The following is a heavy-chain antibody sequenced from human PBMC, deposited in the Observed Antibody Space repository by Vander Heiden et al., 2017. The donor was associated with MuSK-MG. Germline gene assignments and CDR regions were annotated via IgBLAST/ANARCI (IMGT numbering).Heavy chain of an antibody. Sequence: QVQLVQSGAEVKKPGSSVKVSCKASGGTFSSYAISWARQAPGQGLEWMGGIIPIFGTANYAQKFQGRVTITADESTSTAYMELSSLRSEDTAVYYCARDPGSKGYCSGGSCYAIWGQGTMVTVSS. J-gene: IGHJ3*02. D-gene: IGHD2-15*01. CDR1: GGTFSSYA. CDR3: ARDPGSKGYCSGGSCYAI. V-gene: IGHV1-69*01. CDR2: IIPIFGTA.